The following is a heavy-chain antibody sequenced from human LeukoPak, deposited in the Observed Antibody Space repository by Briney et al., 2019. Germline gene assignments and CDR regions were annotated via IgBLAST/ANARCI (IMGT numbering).Heavy chain of an antibody. V-gene: IGHV1-18*01. CDR2: ISAYNGNT. D-gene: IGHD4-17*01. CDR1: GYTFASYG. J-gene: IGHJ6*02. Sequence: ASVKVSCKASGYTFASYGIAWVRQAPGQGLEWMGWISAYNGNTNYAQKLQGRVTMTTDTSTGTAYMELRSLRSGDTAVYYCARGGGTVTNAMDVWGRGTTVTVSS. CDR3: ARGGGTVTNAMDV.